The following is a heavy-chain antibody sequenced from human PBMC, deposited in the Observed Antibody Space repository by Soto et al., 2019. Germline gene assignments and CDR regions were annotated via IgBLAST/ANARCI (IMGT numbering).Heavy chain of an antibody. CDR1: GFTFSDHY. Sequence: EVQLVESGGGLVQPGGSLRLSCAASGFTFSDHYMDWVRQAPGKGLEWVGRIRNRANSYTTEYAASVRGRFTISRDDSKNSRYLQMNSLKIEDTAVYYCAGDRLLVRGAWIGYDMNVWGLGTTVTVSS. J-gene: IGHJ6*02. V-gene: IGHV3-72*01. CDR2: IRNRANSYTT. D-gene: IGHD3-10*01. CDR3: AGDRLLVRGAWIGYDMNV.